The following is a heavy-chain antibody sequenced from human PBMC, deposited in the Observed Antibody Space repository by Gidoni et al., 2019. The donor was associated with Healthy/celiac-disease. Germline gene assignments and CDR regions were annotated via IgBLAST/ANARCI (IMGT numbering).Heavy chain of an antibody. Sequence: QLQLQESGPGLVKPSETLSLTCTVSGGSISSSSYYWGWIRQPPGKGLEWIGSIYYSGSTYYNPSLKSRVTISVDTSKNQFSRKLSSVTAADTAVYYCASHYYYDSSGVYWGQGTLVTVSS. V-gene: IGHV4-39*01. CDR1: GGSISSSSYY. D-gene: IGHD3-22*01. CDR3: ASHYYYDSSGVY. J-gene: IGHJ4*02. CDR2: IYYSGST.